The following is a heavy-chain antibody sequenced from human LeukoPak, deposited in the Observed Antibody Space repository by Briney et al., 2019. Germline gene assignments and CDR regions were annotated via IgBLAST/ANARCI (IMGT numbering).Heavy chain of an antibody. CDR1: GFTFSSYA. CDR2: ISGSGGST. CDR3: ARGHNYYCYYMDV. J-gene: IGHJ6*03. V-gene: IGHV3-23*01. Sequence: PGGSLRLSCAASGFTFSSYAMSWVRQAPGKGLEWVSAISGSGGSTYYADSVKGRFTISRDNSKNTLYLQMNSLRSEDTAVYYCARGHNYYCYYMDVWGKGTTVTVSS.